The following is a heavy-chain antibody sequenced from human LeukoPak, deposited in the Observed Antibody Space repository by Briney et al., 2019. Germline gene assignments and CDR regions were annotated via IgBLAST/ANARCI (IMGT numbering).Heavy chain of an antibody. CDR3: ARGLTIFGVVIDY. J-gene: IGHJ4*02. Sequence: ASVKVSCKASGYTFSYYDINWVRQATGQGPEWMAWMNPKSGSTGYAQKFQGRVAITMYTSITTAYMELSSLTSEDTAVYYCARGLTIFGVVIDYGGQGTPVTVSS. CDR2: MNPKSGST. V-gene: IGHV1-8*03. D-gene: IGHD3-3*01. CDR1: GYTFSYYD.